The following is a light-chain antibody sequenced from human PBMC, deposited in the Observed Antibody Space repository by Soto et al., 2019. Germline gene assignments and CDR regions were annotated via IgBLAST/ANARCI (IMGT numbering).Light chain of an antibody. CDR2: RDN. CDR1: SSNIGSNY. V-gene: IGLV1-47*01. J-gene: IGLJ1*01. Sequence: QSALTQPPSASGTPGQRVTISCSGSSSNIGSNYVYWYQQLPGTAPKLLIYRDNQRPSGVPDRFSGSKSGTSASLAISGLRSEDEADYYCAAWDDSLNGSFVFGTGTKVTVL. CDR3: AAWDDSLNGSFV.